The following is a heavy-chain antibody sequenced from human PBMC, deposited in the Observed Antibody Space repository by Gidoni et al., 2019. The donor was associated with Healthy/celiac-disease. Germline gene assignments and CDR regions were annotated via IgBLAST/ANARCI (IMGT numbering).Heavy chain of an antibody. CDR2: IYYSGST. CDR1: GGSISSYS. V-gene: IGHV4-59*01. D-gene: IGHD3-3*01. Sequence: QVQLQESGPGLVKPSEPLSLTCTVSGGSISSYSGSWIRQPPGKGLEWIGYIYYSGSTNYNPSLKSRVTISVDTSKNQFCLKLSSVTAADTAVYYCARGSYYDFWSGPMDWGQGTLVTVSS. J-gene: IGHJ4*02. CDR3: ARGSYYDFWSGPMD.